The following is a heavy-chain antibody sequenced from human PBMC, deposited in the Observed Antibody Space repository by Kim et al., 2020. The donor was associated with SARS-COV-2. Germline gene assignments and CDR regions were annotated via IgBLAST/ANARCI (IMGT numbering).Heavy chain of an antibody. D-gene: IGHD4-17*01. V-gene: IGHV3-21*01. CDR1: GFTFSSYS. Sequence: GGSLRLSCAASGFTFSSYSMNWVRQAPGKGLEWVSSISSSRSYIYYADSVKGRFTISRDNAKNSLYLQMNSLRAEDTAVYYCARDTHLESSYGGGDYYYDIDVWGQGTTVTVSS. CDR3: ARDTHLESSYGGGDYYYDIDV. CDR2: ISSSRSYI. J-gene: IGHJ6*02.